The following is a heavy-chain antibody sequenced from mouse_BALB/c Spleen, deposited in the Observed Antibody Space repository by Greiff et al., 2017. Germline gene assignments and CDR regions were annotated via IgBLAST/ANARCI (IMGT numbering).Heavy chain of an antibody. CDR1: GYAFTNYL. CDR2: INPGSGGT. V-gene: IGHV1-54*01. Sequence: VKLMESGAELVRPGTSVKVSCKASGYAFTNYLIEWVKQRPGQGLEWIGVINPGSGGTNYNEKFKGKATLTADKSSSTAYMQLSSLTSDDSAVYFCARDGYGSRFAYWGQGTPVTVSA. J-gene: IGHJ3*01. D-gene: IGHD1-1*01. CDR3: ARDGYGSRFAY.